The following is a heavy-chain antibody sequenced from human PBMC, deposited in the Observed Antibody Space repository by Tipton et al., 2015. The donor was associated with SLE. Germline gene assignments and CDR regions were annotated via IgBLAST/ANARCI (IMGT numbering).Heavy chain of an antibody. CDR3: ATREGGFYYFDY. D-gene: IGHD5-24*01. CDR1: GGSVSSGSYY. CDR2: IYYSGST. V-gene: IGHV4-61*01. Sequence: TLSLTCTVSGGSVSSGSYYWSWIRQPPGKGLEWIGYIYYSGSTNYNPSLKSRVTISVDTSKNQFSLKLSSVTAADTAVYYCATREGGFYYFDYWGQGTLVTVSS. J-gene: IGHJ4*02.